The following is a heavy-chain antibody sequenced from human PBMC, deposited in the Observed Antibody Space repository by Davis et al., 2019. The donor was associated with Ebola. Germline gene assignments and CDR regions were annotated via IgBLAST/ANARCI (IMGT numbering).Heavy chain of an antibody. V-gene: IGHV3-21*01. J-gene: IGHJ3*02. CDR3: ARDLFSSRLVLGATDAFDI. CDR2: ISSDSDYI. Sequence: PGGSLRLSCAASGFTFSTYSMSWVRQAPGKGLEWVSSISSDSDYIYYADSAKGRFTISRDNSKNTLYLQMNSLRAEDTAVYYCARDLFSSRLVLGATDAFDIWGQGTMVTVSS. CDR1: GFTFSTYS. D-gene: IGHD6-19*01.